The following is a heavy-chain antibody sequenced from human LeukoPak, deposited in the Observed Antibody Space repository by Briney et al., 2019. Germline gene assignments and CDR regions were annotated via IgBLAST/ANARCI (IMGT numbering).Heavy chain of an antibody. J-gene: IGHJ3*02. D-gene: IGHD3-22*01. V-gene: IGHV1-2*02. Sequence: GASVKVSCKASGYTFTGYYMHWVRQAPGQGLEWMGWINPNSGGTNYAQKFQGRVTMTRDTSISTAYMELSSLRSDDTAVYYCARDKTIGWEEYYYDSSAGGAFDIWGQGTMVTVSS. CDR1: GYTFTGYY. CDR3: ARDKTIGWEEYYYDSSAGGAFDI. CDR2: INPNSGGT.